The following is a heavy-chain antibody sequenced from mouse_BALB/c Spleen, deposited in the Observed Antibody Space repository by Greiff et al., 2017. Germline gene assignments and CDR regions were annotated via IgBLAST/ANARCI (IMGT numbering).Heavy chain of an antibody. CDR2: INPSNGRT. CDR1: GYTFTSYW. V-gene: IGHV1S81*02. CDR3: ARNGYYAMDY. J-gene: IGHJ4*01. Sequence: VQLKQPGAELVKPGASVKLSCKASGYTFTSYWMHWVKQRPGQGLEWIGEINPSNGRTNYNEKFKSKATLTVDKSSSTAYMQLSSLTSEDSAVYYCARNGYYAMDYWGQGTSVTVSS.